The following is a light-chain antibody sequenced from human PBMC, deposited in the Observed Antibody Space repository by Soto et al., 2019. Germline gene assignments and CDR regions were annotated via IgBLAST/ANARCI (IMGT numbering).Light chain of an antibody. J-gene: IGKJ1*01. CDR3: QQYDNAPQT. Sequence: EIVLTQSPVTLSLSPGERSTLSCRASQSVTHSLAWYQQKPGQAPRLLVYDASSRATGIPDRFSGGGSGTDFTLTSSRLEPEDFAVYYCQQYDNAPQTFGQGTKVDIK. CDR2: DAS. CDR1: QSVTHS. V-gene: IGKV3-20*01.